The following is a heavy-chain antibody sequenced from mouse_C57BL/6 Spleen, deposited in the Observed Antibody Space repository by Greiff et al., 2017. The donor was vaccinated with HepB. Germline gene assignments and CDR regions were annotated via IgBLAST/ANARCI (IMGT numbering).Heavy chain of an antibody. CDR2: ISDGGSYT. J-gene: IGHJ2*01. D-gene: IGHD2-3*01. CDR3: ARDRGNDGPPLDY. CDR1: GFTFSSYA. V-gene: IGHV5-4*01. Sequence: EVQLVESGGGLVKPGGSLKLSCAASGFTFSSYAMSWVRQTPEKRLEWVATISDGGSYTYYPDNVKGRFTISRDNAKNNLYLQMSHLKSEDTAMYYCARDRGNDGPPLDYWGQGTTLTVSS.